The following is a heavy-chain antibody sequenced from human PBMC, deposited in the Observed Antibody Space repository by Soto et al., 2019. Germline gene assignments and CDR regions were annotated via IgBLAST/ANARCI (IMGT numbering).Heavy chain of an antibody. CDR2: LHGDGTT. Sequence: GGSLRLSCVGSGFTVSRNYMSWGRQAPGKGLEWISVLHGDGTTSYADSVKSRFTISRDNSKNTLYLQMNSLRADDTAVYYCARYYYDSSGYYPLWGQGTLVTVSS. CDR3: ARYYYDSSGYYPL. CDR1: GFTVSRNY. J-gene: IGHJ4*02. V-gene: IGHV3-66*01. D-gene: IGHD3-22*01.